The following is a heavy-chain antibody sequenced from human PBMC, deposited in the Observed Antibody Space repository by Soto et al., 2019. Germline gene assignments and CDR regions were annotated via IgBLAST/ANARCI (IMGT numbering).Heavy chain of an antibody. CDR2: IIPIFGTA. V-gene: IGHV1-69*06. Sequence: QVQLVQSGAEVKKPGSSVKVSCKASGGTFSSYAISWVRQAPGQGLEWMGGIIPIFGTANYAQKFQGRVTITADKSTSTAYMELSSLRSEDTALYYCARVRIAAAGYYYYYGMDVWGQGTTVTVSS. D-gene: IGHD6-13*01. CDR1: GGTFSSYA. CDR3: ARVRIAAAGYYYYYGMDV. J-gene: IGHJ6*02.